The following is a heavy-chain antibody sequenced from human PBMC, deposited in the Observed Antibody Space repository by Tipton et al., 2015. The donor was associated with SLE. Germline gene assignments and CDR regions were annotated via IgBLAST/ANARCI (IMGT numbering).Heavy chain of an antibody. CDR1: GGSISSGSYW. V-gene: IGHV4-61*02. CDR2: TYSSGIT. CDR3: ARGGMY. Sequence: GLVKPSQTLSLTCTVSGGSISSGSYWWTWIRQPAGKGLEWIGRTYSSGITKYNPSLKGRVTISVDTSKNQFSLNLSSVTAADTAVYYCARGGMYWGQGTLVTVSS. D-gene: IGHD6-13*01. J-gene: IGHJ4*02.